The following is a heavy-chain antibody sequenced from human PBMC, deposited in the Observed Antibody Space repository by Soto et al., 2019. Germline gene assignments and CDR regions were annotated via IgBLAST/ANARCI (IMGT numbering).Heavy chain of an antibody. CDR2: IYYRGST. J-gene: IGHJ4*02. V-gene: IGHV4-59*01. CDR3: ARMFLSYGAYFDY. Sequence: QVQLQESGPGLVKPSETLSLTCTVSGGSISSYYWSWIRQPPGKGLEWIGYIYYRGSTYYNPSLRSRVVMSVDTSKNQFSLKLSSVTAAEPAVYYCARMFLSYGAYFDYWGQGTLVTVSS. D-gene: IGHD4-17*01. CDR1: GGSISSYY.